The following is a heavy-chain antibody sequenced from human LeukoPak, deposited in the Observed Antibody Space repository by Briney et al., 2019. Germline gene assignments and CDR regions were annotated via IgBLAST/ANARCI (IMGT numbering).Heavy chain of an antibody. CDR1: GFTFSSYW. D-gene: IGHD3-3*01. Sequence: PGGSLGLSCAASGFTFSSYWMSWVRQAPGKGLEWVANIKKEGSEKYYVDSVKGRFTISRENAKNSLYLQMNSLRAEDTAVYYCARGAYYDFWSGYYRDEYFQHWGQGTLVTVSS. CDR2: IKKEGSEK. CDR3: ARGAYYDFWSGYYRDEYFQH. V-gene: IGHV3-7*01. J-gene: IGHJ1*01.